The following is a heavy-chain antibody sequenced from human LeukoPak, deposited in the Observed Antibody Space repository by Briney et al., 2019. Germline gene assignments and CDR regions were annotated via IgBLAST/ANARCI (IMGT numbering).Heavy chain of an antibody. CDR1: GFTFSSYG. J-gene: IGHJ4*02. CDR2: ISSSSSYI. Sequence: KAGGSLRLSCAASGFTFSSYGMHWVRQAPGKGLEWVSSISSSSSYIYYADSVKGRFTISRDNAKNSLYLQMNSLRAEDTAVYYCARGDYGDYGGGHWGQGTLVTVSS. CDR3: ARGDYGDYGGGH. V-gene: IGHV3-21*01. D-gene: IGHD4-17*01.